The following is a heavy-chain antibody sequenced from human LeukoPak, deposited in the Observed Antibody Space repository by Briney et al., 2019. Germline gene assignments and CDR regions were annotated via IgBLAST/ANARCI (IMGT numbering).Heavy chain of an antibody. CDR3: ARSELGGVYFQQ. D-gene: IGHD1-26*01. J-gene: IGHJ1*01. CDR1: GGSFSDYY. Sequence: PSETLSLTCAVYGGSFSDYYWSWIRQPPGKPLEWIGEINHSGSTNYNPSLRSRVTTSVDTSKNQFSLKLNSVNAADTAVYYCARSELGGVYFQQWGQGTLVTVSS. CDR2: INHSGST. V-gene: IGHV4-34*01.